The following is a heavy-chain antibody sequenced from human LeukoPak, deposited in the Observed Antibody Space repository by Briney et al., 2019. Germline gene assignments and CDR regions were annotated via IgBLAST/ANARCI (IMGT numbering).Heavy chain of an antibody. J-gene: IGHJ3*02. CDR1: GFTFSSYS. V-gene: IGHV3-48*02. CDR2: ISNSSGSK. CDR3: ARAYCRSTSCHASVSDI. Sequence: YPGGSLRLSRAASGFTFSSYSLNWVRQAPGKGLEWISYISNSSGSKFYADSVEGRFTISRDNVKNSLYLQMNTLRDEDTAVYYCARAYCRSTSCHASVSDIWGQGTMVTVS. D-gene: IGHD2-2*01.